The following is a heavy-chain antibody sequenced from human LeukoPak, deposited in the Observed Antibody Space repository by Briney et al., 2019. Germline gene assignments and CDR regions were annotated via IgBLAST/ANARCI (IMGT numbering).Heavy chain of an antibody. J-gene: IGHJ4*02. CDR2: ISAYNGNT. CDR1: GYTFTSYG. Sequence: GASVKVSCKASGYTFTSYGISWVRQAPGQGLEWMGWISAYNGNTNYAQKLQGRVTMTTDTSTSTAYMELRSLRSDDTAVYYCARDAGDSGYDYIPTDYWGQGTLVTVSS. CDR3: ARDAGDSGYDYIPTDY. D-gene: IGHD5-12*01. V-gene: IGHV1-18*01.